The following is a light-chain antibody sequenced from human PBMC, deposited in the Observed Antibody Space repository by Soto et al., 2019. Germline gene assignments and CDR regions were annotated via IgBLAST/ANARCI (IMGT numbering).Light chain of an antibody. V-gene: IGKV3-20*01. Sequence: ESVLTPSPATLSFSPGESATLSCLSSQTLSNNYLAWYQQKPGQAPRLVIYGASNRATGIPDRFSATGSGTDFTLTISRLEPEDFAVYYCQQYISSPLTFGQGTKVDI. J-gene: IGKJ1*01. CDR2: GAS. CDR1: QTLSNNY. CDR3: QQYISSPLT.